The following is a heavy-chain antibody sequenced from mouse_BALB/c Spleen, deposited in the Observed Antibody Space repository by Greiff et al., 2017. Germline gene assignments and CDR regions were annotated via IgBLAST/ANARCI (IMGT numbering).Heavy chain of an antibody. V-gene: IGHV1-15*01. CDR3: TMHGLFAMDY. J-gene: IGHJ4*01. CDR1: GYTFTDYE. D-gene: IGHD6-1*01. CDR2: IDPETGGT. Sequence: QVQLQQSGAELVRPGASVTLSCKASGYTFTDYEMHWVKQTPVHGLEWIGAIDPETGGTAYNQKFKGKATLTADKSSSTAYMELRSLTSEDSAVYYCTMHGLFAMDYWGQGTSVTVSS.